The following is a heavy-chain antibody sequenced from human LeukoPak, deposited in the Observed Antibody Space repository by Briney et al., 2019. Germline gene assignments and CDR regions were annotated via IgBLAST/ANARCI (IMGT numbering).Heavy chain of an antibody. J-gene: IGHJ4*02. CDR1: GFSFSGYS. D-gene: IGHD2-2*01. CDR2: ISPSSSYI. Sequence: GGSLRLSCAASGFSFSGYSINWVRQAPGKGLEWVSSISPSSSYIYYADSVKGRFTISRDNAKNSLYLQMNSLRAEDTAVYYCGRGRGCSSLTCYPDYWGQGTLVTVSS. CDR3: GRGRGCSSLTCYPDY. V-gene: IGHV3-21*01.